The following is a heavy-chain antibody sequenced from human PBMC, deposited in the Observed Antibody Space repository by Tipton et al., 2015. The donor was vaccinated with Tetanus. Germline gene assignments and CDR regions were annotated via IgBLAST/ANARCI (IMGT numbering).Heavy chain of an antibody. J-gene: IGHJ4*01. CDR3: AREVPASGHFDS. V-gene: IGHV4-61*08. D-gene: IGHD2-2*01. Sequence: TLSLTCAVSGVSIRNGGYSWNWIRQPPGKGLEWIGYVYYNGNTHYNPALKSRVTISVDTSKNQFSLKLSSVTAADTAIYYCAREVPASGHFDSWGHGTLVTVSS. CDR1: GVSIRNGGYS. CDR2: VYYNGNT.